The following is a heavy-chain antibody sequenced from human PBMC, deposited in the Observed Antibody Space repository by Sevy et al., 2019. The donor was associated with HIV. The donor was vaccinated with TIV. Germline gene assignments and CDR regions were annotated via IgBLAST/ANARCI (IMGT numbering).Heavy chain of an antibody. CDR1: GGSISSSSYY. V-gene: IGHV4-39*01. CDR2: MYYSGST. Sequence: SETLSLTCTVSGGSISSSSYYWGWIRQPPGKGLEWIGNMYYSGSTYYNPSLKSRVTISVDTSKNQFSLKLSSVTAADAAVYYCARLGRGEILYYFDYWGQRTLVTVSS. D-gene: IGHD3-10*01. CDR3: ARLGRGEILYYFDY. J-gene: IGHJ4*02.